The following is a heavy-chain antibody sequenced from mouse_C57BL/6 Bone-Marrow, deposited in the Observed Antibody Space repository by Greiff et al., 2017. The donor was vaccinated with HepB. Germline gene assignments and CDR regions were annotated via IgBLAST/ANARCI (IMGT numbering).Heavy chain of an antibody. CDR1: GYTFTDYY. CDR3: ARENYGNYWFAY. CDR2: INPNNGGT. J-gene: IGHJ3*01. D-gene: IGHD2-1*01. V-gene: IGHV1-26*01. Sequence: VQLQQSGPELVKPGASVKISCKASGYTFTDYYMNWVKQSHGKSLEWIGDINPNNGGTSYNQKFKGKATLTVDKSSSTAYMELRSLTSEDSAVYYCARENYGNYWFAYWGQGTLVTVSA.